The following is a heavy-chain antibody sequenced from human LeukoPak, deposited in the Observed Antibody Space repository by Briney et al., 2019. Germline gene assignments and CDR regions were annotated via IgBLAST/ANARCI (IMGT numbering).Heavy chain of an antibody. Sequence: ASVKVSCKASGYTFTGYYMHWVRQAPGQGLEWMGWINPNSGGTNYAQKFQGRVTMTRDTSISTAYMELSRLRSDDTAVYYCARIVATYNDYYFDYWGQGTLVTVSS. CDR1: GYTFTGYY. V-gene: IGHV1-2*02. CDR2: INPNSGGT. CDR3: ARIVATYNDYYFDY. J-gene: IGHJ4*02. D-gene: IGHD5-12*01.